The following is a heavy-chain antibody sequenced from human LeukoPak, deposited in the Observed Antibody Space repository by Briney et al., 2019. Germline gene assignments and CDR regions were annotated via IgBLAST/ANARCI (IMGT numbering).Heavy chain of an antibody. CDR1: GFTFSSYS. D-gene: IGHD4-17*01. Sequence: GGSLRLSCAASGFTFSSYSMNWVRQAPGKGLEWVSYISSRSSSIYYADSVKGRFTLSRDNAKNSLYLQMNSLRDEDTAVCYCARGDYGDRDLDYWGQGTLVTVSS. V-gene: IGHV3-48*02. CDR2: ISSRSSSI. J-gene: IGHJ4*02. CDR3: ARGDYGDRDLDY.